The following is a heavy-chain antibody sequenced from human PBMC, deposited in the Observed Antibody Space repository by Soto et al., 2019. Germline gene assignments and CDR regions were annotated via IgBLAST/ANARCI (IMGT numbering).Heavy chain of an antibody. CDR1: GGSISSGGYY. J-gene: IGHJ1*01. D-gene: IGHD4-17*01. Sequence: SETLSLTCTVSGGSISSGGYYWGWIRQHPGKGLEWIGYIYYSGSTYYNPSLKSRVTISVDTSKNQFSLKLSSVTAADTAVYYCARAVYGDYLEYFQHWGQGTLVTVSS. V-gene: IGHV4-31*03. CDR3: ARAVYGDYLEYFQH. CDR2: IYYSGST.